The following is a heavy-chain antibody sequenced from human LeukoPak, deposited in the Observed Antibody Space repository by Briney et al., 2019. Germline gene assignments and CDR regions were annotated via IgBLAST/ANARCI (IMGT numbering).Heavy chain of an antibody. CDR1: GGSISGYY. Sequence: SETLSLTCAVSGGSISGYYWSWIRQSPDKGLEWIGYIYSIGTTNYNPSLQSRVTISVDTSKNQFSLKLSSVTAADTAVYYCARVAIPYDISPYYDGYMDVWGKGTTVTVSS. D-gene: IGHD3-22*01. CDR3: ARVAIPYDISPYYDGYMDV. V-gene: IGHV4-59*01. CDR2: IYSIGTT. J-gene: IGHJ6*03.